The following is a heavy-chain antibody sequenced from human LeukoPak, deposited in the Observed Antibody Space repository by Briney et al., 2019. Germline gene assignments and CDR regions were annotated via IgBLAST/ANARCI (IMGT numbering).Heavy chain of an antibody. CDR1: GFTFSRNN. V-gene: IGHV3-64*01. D-gene: IGHD5-18*01. CDR2: ITGNGGDT. CDR3: ASLDTSMA. Sequence: GGSLRLSCAASGFTFSRNNMHWVRQAPGKGLEYVSSITGNGGDTYHANSVKGRFTISRDNSKNMLYLQMGSLRTEDMGVYYCASLDTSMAWGQGTLVIVSS. J-gene: IGHJ5*02.